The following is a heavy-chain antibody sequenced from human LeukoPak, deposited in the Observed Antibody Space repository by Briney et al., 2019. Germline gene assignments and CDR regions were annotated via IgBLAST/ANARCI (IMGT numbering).Heavy chain of an antibody. CDR2: IYYSGST. CDR1: GGSISSSSYY. V-gene: IGHV4-39*01. J-gene: IGHJ4*02. Sequence: SETLSLTCTVSGGSISSSSYYWGWIRQSPGKGLEWIGSIYYSGSTYYNPSLKSRVTISVDTSKNQFSLKLSSVTAADTAVYYCARRKGLRYFDWLEYYFDYWGQGTLVTVSS. D-gene: IGHD3-9*01. CDR3: ARRKGLRYFDWLEYYFDY.